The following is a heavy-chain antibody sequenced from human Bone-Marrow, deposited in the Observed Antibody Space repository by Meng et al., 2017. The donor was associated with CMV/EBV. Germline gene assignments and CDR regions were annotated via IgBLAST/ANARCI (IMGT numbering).Heavy chain of an antibody. CDR1: GFTFSSYS. Sequence: GGSLRLSCAASGFTFSSYSMNWVRQAPGKGLEWVSSISSSSSYIYYADSVKGRFTISRDNAKNSLYLQMNSLRAEDTAVYYCARALDSGGWSYYYYYGMDVWGQGNTVPVSS. CDR3: ARALDSGGWSYYYYYGMDV. V-gene: IGHV3-21*01. D-gene: IGHD6-19*01. CDR2: ISSSSSYI. J-gene: IGHJ6*02.